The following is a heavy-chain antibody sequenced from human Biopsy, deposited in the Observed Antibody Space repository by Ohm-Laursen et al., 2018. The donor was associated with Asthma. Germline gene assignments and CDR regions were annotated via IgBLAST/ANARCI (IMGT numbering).Heavy chain of an antibody. J-gene: IGHJ3*02. D-gene: IGHD3-22*01. V-gene: IGHV3-30*03. CDR1: GFVFSQCG. Sequence: RSLRLSCAAVGFVFSQCGMHWVRQGPGKGLEWVAFVSPDGHDKFYEDSVKGRFTISRDNSRNRLYLQINRLTVEDSALYFCARQSGQDFPDTSAFDIWGQGTKVAVSS. CDR3: ARQSGQDFPDTSAFDI. CDR2: VSPDGHDK.